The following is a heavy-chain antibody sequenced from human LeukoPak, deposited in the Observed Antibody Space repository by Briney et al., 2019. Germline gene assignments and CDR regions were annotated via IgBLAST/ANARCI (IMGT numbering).Heavy chain of an antibody. V-gene: IGHV1-69*02. CDR3: ARDRGYSGYDAGYYYYMDV. CDR1: GGTFSSYT. D-gene: IGHD5-12*01. CDR2: IIPILGIA. J-gene: IGHJ6*03. Sequence: GASVKVSCRASGGTFSSYTISWVRQAPGQGLEWMGRIIPILGIANYAQKFQGRVTITADKSTSTAYMELSSLRSEDTAVYYCARDRGYSGYDAGYYYYMDVWGKGTTVTVSS.